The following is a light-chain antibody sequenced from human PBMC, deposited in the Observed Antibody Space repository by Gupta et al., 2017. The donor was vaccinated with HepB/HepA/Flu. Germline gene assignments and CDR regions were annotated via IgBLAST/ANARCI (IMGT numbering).Light chain of an antibody. CDR3: QHEGSSLLT. V-gene: IGKV3-20*01. CDR1: QRVSSSY. CDR2: GAS. Sequence: EIVFTQSPGTLSLSPGERATLSCRARQRVSSSYLAWYQQKPGQAPRLLIYGASSRANGIPDRFSGSGSGTDFTLTISRREPEDFAVYYCQHEGSSLLTFGGGTKVEIK. J-gene: IGKJ4*01.